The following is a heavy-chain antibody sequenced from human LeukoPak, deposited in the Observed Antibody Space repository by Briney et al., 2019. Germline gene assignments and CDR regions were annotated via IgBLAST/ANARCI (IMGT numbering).Heavy chain of an antibody. CDR3: ARAPSGLYNWFDP. D-gene: IGHD3-16*01. Sequence: GGSLRLSCAASGFTFSNYWMSWVRQAPGKGLEWVANIKQDGSEKYYVDSVKGRFTISRDNAKNSLYLQMNSLRAEDTAVYYCARAPSGLYNWFDPWGQGTLVTVSS. CDR2: IKQDGSEK. J-gene: IGHJ5*02. V-gene: IGHV3-7*03. CDR1: GFTFSNYW.